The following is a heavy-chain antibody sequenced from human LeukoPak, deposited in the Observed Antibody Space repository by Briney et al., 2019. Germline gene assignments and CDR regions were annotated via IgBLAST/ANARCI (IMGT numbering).Heavy chain of an antibody. J-gene: IGHJ4*02. CDR2: IKRDGSEK. V-gene: IGHV3-7*01. Sequence: GGSLRLSCAASGFTFSNCWMNWVRLAPGKGLEWVANIKRDGSEKYYVDSVKGRFTISRDNAKNSLYLQMNSLRPEDTAVYYCARVPGDVGYFDYWGQGTLVTVSS. CDR1: GFTFSNCW. CDR3: ARVPGDVGYFDY. D-gene: IGHD1-26*01.